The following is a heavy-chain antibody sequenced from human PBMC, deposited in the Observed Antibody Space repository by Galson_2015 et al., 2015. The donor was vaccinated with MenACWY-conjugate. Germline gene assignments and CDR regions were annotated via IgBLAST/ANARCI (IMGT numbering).Heavy chain of an antibody. Sequence: SLRLSCAASGFTFSNYGMAWVRQAPGKGLDWVSAMSRSGTSYYAASVKGRFTISRDNSKNTLYLQMNSLRVEDTAVYYCARGPAYGDRVDFLDFWGQGTLVTVSS. CDR1: GFTFSNYG. CDR2: MSRSGTS. J-gene: IGHJ4*02. D-gene: IGHD4-17*01. CDR3: ARGPAYGDRVDFLDF. V-gene: IGHV3-23*01.